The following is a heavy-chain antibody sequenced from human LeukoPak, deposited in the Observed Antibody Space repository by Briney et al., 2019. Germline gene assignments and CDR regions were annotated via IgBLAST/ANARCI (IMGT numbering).Heavy chain of an antibody. Sequence: GGSLRLSCAASGFTVSNNYMSWVRQAPGKGLEWVSVIYSSGSTYYAASVKGRFTISRDTSKNTLSLQMNSLRAEDTAVYYCASLSLGHYWGQGTLVTVSS. CDR1: GFTVSNNY. D-gene: IGHD6-6*01. CDR2: IYSSGST. CDR3: ASLSLGHY. J-gene: IGHJ4*02. V-gene: IGHV3-53*01.